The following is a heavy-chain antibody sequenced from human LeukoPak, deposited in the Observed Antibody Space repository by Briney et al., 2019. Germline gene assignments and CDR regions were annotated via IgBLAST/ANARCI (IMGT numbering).Heavy chain of an antibody. CDR3: AREIVVEPSAFDI. J-gene: IGHJ3*02. CDR2: ISSSGSTI. Sequence: PGGSLRLSCAASGFTFSDYYMSWIRRAPGRGLEWVSYISSSGSTIYYADSVKGRFTISRDNAKNSLYLQMNSLRAEDTAVYYCAREIVVEPSAFDIWGQGTMVTVSS. V-gene: IGHV3-11*01. D-gene: IGHD3-22*01. CDR1: GFTFSDYY.